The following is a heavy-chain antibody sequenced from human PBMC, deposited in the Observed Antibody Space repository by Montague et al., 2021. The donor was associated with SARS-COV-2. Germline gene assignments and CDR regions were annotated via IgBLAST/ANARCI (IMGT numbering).Heavy chain of an antibody. CDR2: MHFTGKT. CDR3: ARDRFDFGAGRQGTIDL. V-gene: IGHV4-4*07. J-gene: IGHJ5*02. D-gene: IGHD3-10*01. Sequence: SETLSLTCSVSGDSITNHYWSWIRQPAGKGLEWIGRMHFTGKTNFSPFFSSRLTMSADTSKDQFSPKLTSVTAADTAIYFCARDRFDFGAGRQGTIDLWGQGTLVTVSS. CDR1: GDSITNHY.